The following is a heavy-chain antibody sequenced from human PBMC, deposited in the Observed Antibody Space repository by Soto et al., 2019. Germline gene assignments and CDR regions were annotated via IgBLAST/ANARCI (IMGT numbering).Heavy chain of an antibody. Sequence: VKVSCKASGGTFNNNAISWVRQAPGQGLEWMGGIIPILGTANYAQKFQGRVTITADESTSTGYMELSSLRSEDTAVYYCANTQAVAAPYGMDVWGQGTTVTVSS. J-gene: IGHJ6*02. CDR3: ANTQAVAAPYGMDV. D-gene: IGHD6-19*01. CDR1: GGTFNNNA. V-gene: IGHV1-69*13. CDR2: IIPILGTA.